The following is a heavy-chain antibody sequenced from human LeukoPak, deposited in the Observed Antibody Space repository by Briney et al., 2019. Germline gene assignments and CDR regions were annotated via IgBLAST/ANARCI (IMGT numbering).Heavy chain of an antibody. CDR1: GFTFSSYR. D-gene: IGHD1-26*01. CDR3: TKGENGMDV. Sequence: GGSLRLSCAASGFTFSSYRMNWVRLAPGKGLEWVSSISDSSSYIYHADSVKGRFTISRDNAKNSVYLQMNSLRAEDTATYYCTKGENGMDVWGQGTTVIVSS. V-gene: IGHV3-21*01. CDR2: ISDSSSYI. J-gene: IGHJ6*02.